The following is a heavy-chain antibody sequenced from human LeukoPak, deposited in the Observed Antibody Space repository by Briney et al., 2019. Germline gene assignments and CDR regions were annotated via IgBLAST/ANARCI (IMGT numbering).Heavy chain of an antibody. CDR2: IKSKTDGGTT. CDR1: GFTFNNAW. Sequence: GGSLRLSCAASGFTFNNAWMSWVRQGPGKGLEWVGLIKSKTDGGTTDYAAPVKGRSSISRDDSKNTLYLQLNSLKAEDSAVYFCTTDLSTVAGTFDFWGQGTLVTVSS. V-gene: IGHV3-15*01. D-gene: IGHD6-19*01. J-gene: IGHJ5*01. CDR3: TTDLSTVAGTFDF.